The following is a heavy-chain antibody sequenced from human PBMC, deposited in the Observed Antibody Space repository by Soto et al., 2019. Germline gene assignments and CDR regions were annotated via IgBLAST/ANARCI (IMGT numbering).Heavy chain of an antibody. CDR1: GGSISSGGYY. CDR3: ARGLNSNYLDY. CDR2: IYYSGST. D-gene: IGHD4-4*01. Sequence: ASETLSLTCTVSGGSISSGGYYWSWIRQHPGKGLEWIGYIYYSGSTYYNPSLKSRVTISVDTSKNQFSLKLSSVTAADTAVYYCARGLNSNYLDYWGQGTLVTVSS. V-gene: IGHV4-31*03. J-gene: IGHJ4*02.